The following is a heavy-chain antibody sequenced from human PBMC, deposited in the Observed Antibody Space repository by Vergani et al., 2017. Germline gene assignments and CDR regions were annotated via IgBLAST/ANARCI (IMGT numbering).Heavy chain of an antibody. CDR3: ARNYDFWSGYYPYYYYYMDV. J-gene: IGHJ6*03. CDR2: MNPNSGNT. D-gene: IGHD3-3*01. CDR1: GYTFTSYD. Sequence: QVQLVQSGAEVKKPGASVKVSCKASGYTFTSYDINWVRQATGQGLEWMGWMNPNSGNTGYAQKFQGRVTMTRDTSTSTVYMELRSLRSDDTAVYYCARNYDFWSGYYPYYYYYMDVWGKGTTVTVSS. V-gene: IGHV1-8*01.